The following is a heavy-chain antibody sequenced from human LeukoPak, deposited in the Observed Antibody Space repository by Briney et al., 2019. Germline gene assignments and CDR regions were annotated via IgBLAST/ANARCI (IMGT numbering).Heavy chain of an antibody. J-gene: IGHJ4*02. Sequence: SETLSLTCTVSGGSISSSSYYWGWIRQPPGKGLEWIGNIYYSGNTYYNPSLKSRVTISVDTSKNQFSLQLNSVTPEDTAVYYCARSTGEVDYWGQGTLVTVSS. D-gene: IGHD7-27*01. V-gene: IGHV4-39*01. CDR3: ARSTGEVDY. CDR1: GGSISSSSYY. CDR2: IYYSGNT.